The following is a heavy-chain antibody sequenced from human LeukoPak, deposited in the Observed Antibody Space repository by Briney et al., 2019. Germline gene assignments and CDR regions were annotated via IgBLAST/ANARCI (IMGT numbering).Heavy chain of an antibody. Sequence: SSETLSLTCTVSGGSISSSSYYWGWIRQPPGKGLEWIGSIYYSGSTYYNPSLKSRVTISVDTSKNQFSLKLSSVTAADTAVYYCARASGPTRDCSSTSCYGWAFDIWGQGTMVTVSS. J-gene: IGHJ3*02. CDR3: ARASGPTRDCSSTSCYGWAFDI. V-gene: IGHV4-39*07. CDR1: GGSISSSSYY. CDR2: IYYSGST. D-gene: IGHD2-2*01.